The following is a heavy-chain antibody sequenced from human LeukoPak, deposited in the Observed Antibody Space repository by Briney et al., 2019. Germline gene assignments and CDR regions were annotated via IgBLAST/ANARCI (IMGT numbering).Heavy chain of an antibody. Sequence: GGSLRLSCAASGFTFSSYAMSWVRQAPGKGLEWVSAISGSGGSTYYADSVKGRFTISRDNSKNTLYLQMNSLRAEDTAVYYCAKYRGEDILTSLVTYYFDYWGQGTLVTVSS. CDR2: ISGSGGST. CDR1: GFTFSSYA. CDR3: AKYRGEDILTSLVTYYFDY. J-gene: IGHJ4*02. D-gene: IGHD3-9*01. V-gene: IGHV3-23*01.